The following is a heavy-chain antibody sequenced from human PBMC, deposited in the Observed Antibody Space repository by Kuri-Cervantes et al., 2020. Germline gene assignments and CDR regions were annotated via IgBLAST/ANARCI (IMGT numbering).Heavy chain of an antibody. Sequence: GGSLRLSCAASGFTFDDYAMHWVRQAPGKGLEWVSGISWNSGSIGYADSVKGRFTISRDNAKNSLYLQMNSLRAEDTALYYCAKDLLNYYDSSGLRAFDIWGQGKMVTVSS. CDR3: AKDLLNYYDSSGLRAFDI. J-gene: IGHJ3*02. V-gene: IGHV3-9*01. D-gene: IGHD3-22*01. CDR1: GFTFDDYA. CDR2: ISWNSGSI.